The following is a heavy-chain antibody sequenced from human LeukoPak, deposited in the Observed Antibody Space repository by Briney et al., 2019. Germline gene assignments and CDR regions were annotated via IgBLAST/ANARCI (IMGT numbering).Heavy chain of an antibody. J-gene: IGHJ6*02. V-gene: IGHV3-74*01. CDR3: ARVNSYGNYNYYYDMDV. D-gene: IGHD5-18*01. CDR1: GFTFSSYW. Sequence: GGSLRLSCAASGFTFSSYWMNWVRQAPGKGLVWVSRISPDGSTTGHADSVKGRFTTSRDNAKNTLLLQMNSLRAEDTAVYYCARVNSYGNYNYYYDMDVWGQGTTVTVSS. CDR2: ISPDGSTT.